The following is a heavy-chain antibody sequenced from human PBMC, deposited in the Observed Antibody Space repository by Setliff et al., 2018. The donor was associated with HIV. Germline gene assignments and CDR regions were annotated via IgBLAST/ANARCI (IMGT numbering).Heavy chain of an antibody. D-gene: IGHD2-21*01. CDR2: IYTSGST. J-gene: IGHJ5*02. Sequence: SETLSLTCTVSGGSISSYYWSWIRRPAGKGLEWIGRIYTSGSTNYNPSLKSRVTISVDTSKNLVSLNLNSVTAADTAIYYCARGVARQVVIDRWFDPWGQGTPVTVSS. V-gene: IGHV4-4*07. CDR1: GGSISSYY. CDR3: ARGVARQVVIDRWFDP.